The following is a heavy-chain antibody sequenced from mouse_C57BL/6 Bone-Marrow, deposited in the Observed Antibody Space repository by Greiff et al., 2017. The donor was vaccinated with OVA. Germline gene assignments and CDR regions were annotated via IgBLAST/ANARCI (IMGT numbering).Heavy chain of an antibody. CDR1: GFSLTSYG. CDR3: ARKETAQAHDAMDY. Sequence: VQLQQSGPGLVQPSQSLSITCTVSGFSLTSYGVHWVRQSPGKGLEWLGVIWSGGSTDYNAAFISRLSISKDNSKSQVVFKMNSLQADDTAIYYCARKETAQAHDAMDYWGQGTSVTVSS. CDR2: IWSGGST. V-gene: IGHV2-2*01. J-gene: IGHJ4*01. D-gene: IGHD3-2*02.